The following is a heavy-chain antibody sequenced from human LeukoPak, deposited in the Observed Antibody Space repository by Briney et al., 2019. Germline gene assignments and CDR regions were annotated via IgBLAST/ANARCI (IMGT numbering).Heavy chain of an antibody. CDR2: IYHSGST. CDR3: AREGIHDSSGHYPKVAFDI. D-gene: IGHD3-22*01. CDR1: GYSISSRYY. Sequence: SETLSLTCTVSGYSISSRYYWGWVRQPPGKGLEWIGSIYHSGSTSYNPSLKSRVTISVDTSKNQFSLKLSSVTAADTAVYYCAREGIHDSSGHYPKVAFDIWGQGTMVTVSS. J-gene: IGHJ3*02. V-gene: IGHV4-38-2*02.